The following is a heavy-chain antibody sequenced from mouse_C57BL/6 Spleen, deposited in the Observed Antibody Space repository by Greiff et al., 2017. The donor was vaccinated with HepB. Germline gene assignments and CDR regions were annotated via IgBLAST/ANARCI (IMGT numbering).Heavy chain of an antibody. J-gene: IGHJ2*01. CDR2: INPSSGYT. CDR3: ARSTTAVACDY. Sequence: VQLQQSGAELAKPGASVKLSCKASGYTFTSYWMHWVKQRPGQGLEWIGYINPSSGYTKYNQKFKDKATLTADKSSSTAYMQLSSLTYEDAAFYYCARSTTAVACDYWGQGTTLTVSS. V-gene: IGHV1-7*01. D-gene: IGHD1-1*01. CDR1: GYTFTSYW.